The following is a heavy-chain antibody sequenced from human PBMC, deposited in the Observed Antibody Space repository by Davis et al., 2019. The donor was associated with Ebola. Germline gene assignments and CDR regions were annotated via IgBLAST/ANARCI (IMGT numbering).Heavy chain of an antibody. CDR3: AKALTIFVNAMDV. CDR2: INSDGSST. CDR1: GFTFSSYS. V-gene: IGHV3-74*01. Sequence: HTGGSLRLSCAASGFTFSSYSMNWVRQAPGKGLVWVSRINSDGSSTSYADSVKGRFTISRDNAKNYLYLQMNSLRPEDTAIYYCAKALTIFVNAMDVWGKGTTVTVSS. J-gene: IGHJ6*04. D-gene: IGHD3-9*01.